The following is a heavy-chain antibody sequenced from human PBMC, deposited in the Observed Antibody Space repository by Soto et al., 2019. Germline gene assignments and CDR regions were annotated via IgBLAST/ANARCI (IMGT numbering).Heavy chain of an antibody. Sequence: GGSLRLSCAASGFTLSDYYMSWVRQAPGKGLEWLSYISSSSTTVYYVDSVKGRFTISRDNAKNSLYLQMDSLRVEDTAVYYCERACVMATGAIEYWGQGAQVTVSS. V-gene: IGHV3-11*01. J-gene: IGHJ4*02. CDR2: ISSSSTTV. CDR3: ERACVMATGAIEY. D-gene: IGHD5-12*01. CDR1: GFTLSDYY.